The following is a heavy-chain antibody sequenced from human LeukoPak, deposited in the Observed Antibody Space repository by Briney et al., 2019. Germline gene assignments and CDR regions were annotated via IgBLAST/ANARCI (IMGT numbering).Heavy chain of an antibody. CDR2: FSSSGANT. D-gene: IGHD3-3*01. V-gene: IGHV3-23*01. Sequence: GGSLRLSCAASGFTFSSYAISWVRQAPGKGLEWVSTFSSSGANTYYADSVKGRFTISRDNSKNTLYLQMNSLRAEDTAVYYCATLGGYWGQGTLVTVSS. CDR3: ATLGGY. CDR1: GFTFSSYA. J-gene: IGHJ4*02.